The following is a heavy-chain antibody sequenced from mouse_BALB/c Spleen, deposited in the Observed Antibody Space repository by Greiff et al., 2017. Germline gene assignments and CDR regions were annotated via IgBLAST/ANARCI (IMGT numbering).Heavy chain of an antibody. V-gene: IGHV2-2*02. Sequence: QVQLKQSGPGLVQPSQSLSITCTVSGFSLTSYGVHWVRQSPGKGLEWLGVIWSGGSTDYNAAFISRLSISKDNSKSQVFFKMNSLQANDTAIYYCARRRNYRYDDGFAYWGQGTLVTVSA. CDR3: ARRRNYRYDDGFAY. D-gene: IGHD2-14*01. CDR1: GFSLTSYG. CDR2: IWSGGST. J-gene: IGHJ3*01.